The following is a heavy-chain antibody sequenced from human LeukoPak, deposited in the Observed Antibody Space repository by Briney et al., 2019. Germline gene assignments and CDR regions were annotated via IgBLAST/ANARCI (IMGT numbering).Heavy chain of an antibody. V-gene: IGHV3-21*01. CDR1: GFTFSSYS. CDR3: AREFPHSDALLWFGESTLTDY. Sequence: GGSLRLSCAASGFTFSSYSMNWVRQAPGKGLGWVSSISSSSNYIYYADSVKGRFTISRDNAKNSLYLQMNSLRAEDTAVYYCAREFPHSDALLWFGESTLTDYWGQGTLVTVSS. J-gene: IGHJ4*02. D-gene: IGHD3-10*01. CDR2: ISSSSNYI.